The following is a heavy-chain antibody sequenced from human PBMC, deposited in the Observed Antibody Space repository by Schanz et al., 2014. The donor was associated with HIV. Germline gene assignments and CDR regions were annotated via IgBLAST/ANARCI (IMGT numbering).Heavy chain of an antibody. Sequence: VQLLESGGGLVQPGGSLRISCVASGFSFLRYEMSWVRQAPGKGLEWVAVISYDGVNKHFADSVKGRFTISRDNSKNTLYLQMNSLGVEDTAVYFCARDGARTSHWGFWGQGTLVTVSS. CDR3: ARDGARTSHWGF. J-gene: IGHJ4*02. D-gene: IGHD2-2*01. V-gene: IGHV3-30*03. CDR1: GFSFLRYE. CDR2: ISYDGVNK.